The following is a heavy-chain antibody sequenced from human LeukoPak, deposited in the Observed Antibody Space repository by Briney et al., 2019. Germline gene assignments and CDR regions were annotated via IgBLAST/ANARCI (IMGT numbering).Heavy chain of an antibody. CDR3: STGAF. CDR1: EFTFSDDW. Sequence: GGSLRLSCAASEFTFSDDWMSWVRQAPGKGLEWVGRIKSKTDGGTTDYAAPVKGRFTTSRDDSKNLLYLQTKSLKTDDTGVYYCSTGAFWGQGTLVTVSS. CDR2: IKSKTDGGTT. V-gene: IGHV3-15*01. J-gene: IGHJ4*02.